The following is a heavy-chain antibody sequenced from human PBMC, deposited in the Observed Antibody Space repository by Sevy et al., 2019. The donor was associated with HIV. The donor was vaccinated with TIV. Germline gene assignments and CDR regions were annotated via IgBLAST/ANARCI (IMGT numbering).Heavy chain of an antibody. D-gene: IGHD5-12*01. J-gene: IGHJ4*02. CDR2: VDHSGGT. V-gene: IGHV4-34*01. Sequence: SETLSLTCAVYGESVSSSDWTWIRQPPGGGLDWVGEVDHSGGTSYNPTLKSRATVSLDTSKRQFSLKLNSVTAADTVVYFCARGRSPKRLPLLYSGYDHMTAHFFDYWGQGALVTVSS. CDR1: GESVSSSD. CDR3: ARGRSPKRLPLLYSGYDHMTAHFFDY.